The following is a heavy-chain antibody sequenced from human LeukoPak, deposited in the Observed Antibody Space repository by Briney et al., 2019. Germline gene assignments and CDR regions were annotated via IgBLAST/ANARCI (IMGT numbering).Heavy chain of an antibody. J-gene: IGHJ5*02. D-gene: IGHD2-15*01. CDR2: IYHSGST. CDR3: ARDWVGGGSCSPFDP. V-gene: IGHV4-38-2*02. Sequence: SETLSLTCTVSGYSISSGYYWGWIRQPPGKGLEWIGSIYHSGSTYYNPSLKSRVTISVDTSKNQFSLKLSSVTAAGTAVYYCARDWVGGGSCSPFDPWGQGTLVTVSS. CDR1: GYSISSGYY.